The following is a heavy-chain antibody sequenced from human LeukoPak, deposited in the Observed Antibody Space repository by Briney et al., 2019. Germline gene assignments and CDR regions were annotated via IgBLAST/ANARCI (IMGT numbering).Heavy chain of an antibody. J-gene: IGHJ3*02. CDR3: ARAYGSGSYEALDAFDI. D-gene: IGHD3-10*01. CDR1: GGSISSYY. V-gene: IGHV4-4*07. Sequence: SETLSLTCTVSGGSISSYYWSWIRQPAGKGLEWIGRIYTSGSTNYNPSLKSRVTMSVDTSKNQFSLKLSSVTAADTAVYYCARAYGSGSYEALDAFDIWGQGTMVTVSS. CDR2: IYTSGST.